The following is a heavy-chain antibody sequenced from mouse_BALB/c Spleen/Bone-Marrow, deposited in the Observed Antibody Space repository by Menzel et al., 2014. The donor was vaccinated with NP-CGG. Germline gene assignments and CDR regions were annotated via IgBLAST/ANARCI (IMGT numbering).Heavy chain of an antibody. CDR3: ARYDGYFDY. CDR2: INPGSGST. J-gene: IGHJ2*01. D-gene: IGHD2-3*01. CDR1: GYAFTDYL. V-gene: IGHV1-54*01. Sequence: QVQLKESGAELVRPGTSVKVSCKASGYAFTDYLMEWLKQRPGQGLEWIGVINPGSGSTNYNEKFKDKATLTADKSSSTAYMQLSSLTSDDSAVYLCARYDGYFDYWGQGTTLTVSS.